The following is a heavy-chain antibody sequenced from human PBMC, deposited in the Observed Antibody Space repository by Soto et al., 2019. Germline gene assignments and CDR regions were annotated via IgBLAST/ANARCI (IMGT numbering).Heavy chain of an antibody. CDR2: ISGSGGST. V-gene: IGHV3-23*01. CDR3: AKDSGGVIRFDP. D-gene: IGHD3-10*01. J-gene: IGHJ5*02. CDR1: GFTFSSYA. Sequence: GGYRRLSCAASGFTFSSYAMSWVRQAPGKGLEWVSAISGSGGSTYYADSVKGRFTISRDNSKNTLYLQMNSLRAEDTAVYYCAKDSGGVIRFDPWGQGPLVTV.